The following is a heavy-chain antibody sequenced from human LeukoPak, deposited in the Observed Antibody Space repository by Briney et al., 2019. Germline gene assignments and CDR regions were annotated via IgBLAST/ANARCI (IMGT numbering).Heavy chain of an antibody. D-gene: IGHD4-17*01. J-gene: IGHJ4*02. CDR1: GGTFSSYA. Sequence: GASVNVSCTASGGTFSSYAISWVRQAPGQGLEWMGGIIPIFGTANYAQKFQGRVTITADESTSTAYMELSSLRSEDTAVYYCARGYGDYELFDYWGQGTLVTVSS. V-gene: IGHV1-69*13. CDR3: ARGYGDYELFDY. CDR2: IIPIFGTA.